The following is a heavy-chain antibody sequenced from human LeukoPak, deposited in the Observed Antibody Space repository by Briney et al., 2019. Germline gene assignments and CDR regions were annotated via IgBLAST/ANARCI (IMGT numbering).Heavy chain of an antibody. CDR2: IYHSGTT. V-gene: IGHV4-4*02. D-gene: IGHD4-11*01. J-gene: IGHJ2*01. Sequence: SETLSLTCAVSGDSISSTNWWSWVRQPPGKGLEWIGEIYHSGTTYYNPSLKSRVTISIDTSNNQFSLKLRSVTAADTAVYYCARGGRLPYWYFDLWGRGTLVTVSS. CDR3: ARGGRLPYWYFDL. CDR1: GDSISSTNW.